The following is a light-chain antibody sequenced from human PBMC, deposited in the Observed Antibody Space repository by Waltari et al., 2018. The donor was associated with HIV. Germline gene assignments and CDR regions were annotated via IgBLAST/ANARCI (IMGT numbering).Light chain of an antibody. CDR3: VSYTSSSTLI. Sequence: QSALTQPASVSGSPGQSITISCTGTSSDIGGYIYVSWYQQHSGKAPTLMIYEARYPPSVVSDRGSASKSTNTASLTISALQADDEADYYCVSYTSSSTLILGGGTKVTVL. V-gene: IGLV2-14*01. CDR1: SSDIGGYIY. CDR2: EAR. J-gene: IGLJ2*01.